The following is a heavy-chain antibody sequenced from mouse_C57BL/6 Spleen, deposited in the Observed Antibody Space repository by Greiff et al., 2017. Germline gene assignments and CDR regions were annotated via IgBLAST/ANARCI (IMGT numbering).Heavy chain of an antibody. J-gene: IGHJ3*01. Sequence: VQLVESGAELARPGASVKMSCKASGYTFTSYTMHWVKQRPGQGLEWIGYINPSSGYTKYNQKFKDKATLTADKSSSTAYMQLSSLTSEDSAVYYCARKGYDYEAWFAYWGQGTLVTVSA. V-gene: IGHV1-4*01. CDR2: INPSSGYT. D-gene: IGHD2-4*01. CDR3: ARKGYDYEAWFAY. CDR1: GYTFTSYT.